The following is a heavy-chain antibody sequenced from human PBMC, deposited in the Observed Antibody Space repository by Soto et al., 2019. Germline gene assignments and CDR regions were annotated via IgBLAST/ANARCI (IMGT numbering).Heavy chain of an antibody. J-gene: IGHJ4*02. Sequence: QVQLQESGPGLVKPSQTLSLTCTVSGGSISSGGYYWSWIRQHPGKGLEWIGYIYYSGSTYYNPSVKRRVTISVDTSKNQFSLKLRSVTAADTAVYYCARLKIVRWLLLRYFDYWGQGTLVTVSS. CDR3: ARLKIVRWLLLRYFDY. CDR1: GGSISSGGYY. CDR2: IYYSGST. D-gene: IGHD3-22*01. V-gene: IGHV4-31*03.